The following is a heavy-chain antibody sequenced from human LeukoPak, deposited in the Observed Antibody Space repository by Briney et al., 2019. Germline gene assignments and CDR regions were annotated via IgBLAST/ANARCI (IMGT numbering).Heavy chain of an antibody. V-gene: IGHV4-39*07. Sequence: SETLSLTCTVSGGSISSSIYYWGWIRQPPGKGLEWIGNIYYTGNTYYNPSLKSRVTISVDTSKNQFSLKVRSVTAADTAVYYCARDLSGSPDYWGQGTLVTVSS. D-gene: IGHD1-26*01. CDR2: IYYTGNT. J-gene: IGHJ4*02. CDR1: GGSISSSIYY. CDR3: ARDLSGSPDY.